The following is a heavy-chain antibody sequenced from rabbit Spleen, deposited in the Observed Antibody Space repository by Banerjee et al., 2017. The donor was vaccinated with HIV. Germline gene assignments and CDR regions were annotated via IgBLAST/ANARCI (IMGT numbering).Heavy chain of an antibody. D-gene: IGHD1-1*01. J-gene: IGHJ4*01. CDR3: VRDSGSRGLGL. CDR2: IDTGSSGFT. Sequence: QSLEESGGDLVKPGASLTLTCIASGVSFSGDSYMCWVRQAPGKGLEWIACIDTGSSGFTYFANWAKGRFTISKPSSTTVTLQMTSLTVADTATYFCVRDSGSRGLGLWGPGTLVTVS. V-gene: IGHV1S40*01. CDR1: GVSFSGDSY.